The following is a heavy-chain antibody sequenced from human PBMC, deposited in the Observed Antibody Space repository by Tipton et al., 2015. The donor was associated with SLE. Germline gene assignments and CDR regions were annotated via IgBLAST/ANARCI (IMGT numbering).Heavy chain of an antibody. CDR2: IYYSGST. Sequence: LRLSCTVSGGSISSSSYYWGWIRQPPGKGLEWIGSIYYSGSTYYNPSLKSRVTISVDTSKNQFSLKLSSVTAADTAVYYCARVAGGDGYKPLDYWGQGTPITVSS. V-gene: IGHV4-39*07. CDR3: ARVAGGDGYKPLDY. D-gene: IGHD5-24*01. J-gene: IGHJ4*02. CDR1: GGSISSSSYY.